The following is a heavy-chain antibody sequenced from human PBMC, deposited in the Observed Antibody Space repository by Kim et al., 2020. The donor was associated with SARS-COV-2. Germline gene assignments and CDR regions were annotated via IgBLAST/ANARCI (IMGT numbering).Heavy chain of an antibody. CDR3: ARDGSGSGSYYNYYYYG. CDR2: ISYDGSNK. J-gene: IGHJ6*01. V-gene: IGHV3-30*04. Sequence: GGSLRLSCAASGFTFSSYAMHWVRQAPGKGLEWVAVISYDGSNKYYVDSVKGRFTISRDNSKNTLYLQMNSLRAEDTAVYYCARDGSGSGSYYNYYYYG. CDR1: GFTFSSYA. D-gene: IGHD3-10*01.